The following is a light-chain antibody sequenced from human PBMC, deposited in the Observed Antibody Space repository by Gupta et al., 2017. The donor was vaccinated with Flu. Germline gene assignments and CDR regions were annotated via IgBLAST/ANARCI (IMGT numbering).Light chain of an antibody. CDR1: QGISSY. J-gene: IGKJ5*01. CDR2: DAS. Sequence: DIQLTQSPSFLSASVGDRVTTTCRASQGISSYLAWYQQKPGKAPNLLIYDASTLQSGVPSRFSGSGSGTEFTLTISSLQPEDFATYYCQQVNSYPLTFGQGTRLEIK. CDR3: QQVNSYPLT. V-gene: IGKV1-9*01.